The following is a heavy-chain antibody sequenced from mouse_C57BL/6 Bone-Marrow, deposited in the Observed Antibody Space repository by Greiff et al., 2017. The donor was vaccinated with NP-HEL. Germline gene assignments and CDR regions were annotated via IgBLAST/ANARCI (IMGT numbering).Heavy chain of an antibody. CDR3: ARSSYYSKGD. CDR2: LDPSDSYP. J-gene: IGHJ2*01. V-gene: IGHV1-69*01. CDR1: GYTFTSYW. Sequence: QVQLQQPGAELVMPGASVKLSCKASGYTFTSYWMHWVKQRPGQGLEWIGELDPSDSYPNYNQKFKGKSTLTVDKSSSTAYMQLSSLTSEDSAVYYCARSSYYSKGDWGQGTTLTASS. D-gene: IGHD2-5*01.